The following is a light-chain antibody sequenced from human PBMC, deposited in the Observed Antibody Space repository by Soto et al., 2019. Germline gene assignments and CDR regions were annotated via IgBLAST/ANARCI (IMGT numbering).Light chain of an antibody. CDR1: PSVSRY. V-gene: IGKV3-11*01. Sequence: GLTQSPATLSLAPGERATLSCRASPSVSRYLAWYQEQPGQAPRLLTHYGSHRATGIPARFSGSGSGTDYTLTISNLEPEAFAVYYCQHRSTWPILTCAGGPKVEI. J-gene: IGKJ4*01. CDR2: YGS. CDR3: QHRSTWPILT.